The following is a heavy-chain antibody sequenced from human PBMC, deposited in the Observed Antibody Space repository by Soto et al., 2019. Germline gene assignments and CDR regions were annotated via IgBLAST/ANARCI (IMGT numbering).Heavy chain of an antibody. D-gene: IGHD6-13*01. Sequence: EVQLVESGGGLVKPGGSLRLSCAASGFTFSSYSMNWVRQAPGKGLEWVSSISSSSSYIYYADSVKGRFTISRDNAKNALYLQMSSLRAEDTAVYYCARDRELRIAAAGTGYWGQGTLVTVSS. CDR1: GFTFSSYS. V-gene: IGHV3-21*01. CDR3: ARDRELRIAAAGTGY. J-gene: IGHJ4*02. CDR2: ISSSSSYI.